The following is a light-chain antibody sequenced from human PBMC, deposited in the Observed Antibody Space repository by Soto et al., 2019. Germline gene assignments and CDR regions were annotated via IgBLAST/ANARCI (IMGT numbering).Light chain of an antibody. CDR2: EGS. J-gene: IGLJ7*01. CDR1: SSDFGSPYF. V-gene: IGLV2-23*01. CDR3: CSYVGSSAAV. Sequence: QSALTQPASVSGSPGQSITISCTGTSSDFGSPYFVSWYQQYPGKAPKLMIYEGSKRPSGISNRFSGSKSGNTASLTISGLQAVDEADYYCCSYVGSSAAVFGGGTQLTVL.